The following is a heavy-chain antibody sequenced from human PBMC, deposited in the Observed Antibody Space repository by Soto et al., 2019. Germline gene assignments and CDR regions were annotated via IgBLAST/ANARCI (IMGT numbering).Heavy chain of an antibody. V-gene: IGHV3-49*04. D-gene: IGHD3-3*01. J-gene: IGHJ4*02. CDR3: PLPGDNYNFWLNN. Sequence: GGSLSLSCTVSGLTFGDLAISWVRQAPGKGLEWVGFIRSKSNDATPQHAASVRGRFTVSRDDPESIPYLQMNSLKIEDTAVYYCPLPGDNYNFWLNNWGQGTLVTVSS. CDR2: IRSKSNDATP. CDR1: GLTFGDLA.